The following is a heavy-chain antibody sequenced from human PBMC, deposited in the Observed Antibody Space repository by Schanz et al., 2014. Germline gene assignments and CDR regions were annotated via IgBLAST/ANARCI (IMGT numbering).Heavy chain of an antibody. CDR2: INTGVNA. V-gene: IGHV3-23*01. CDR1: GFTFSSYA. J-gene: IGHJ4*02. CDR3: ARGLIAAAGGAFDY. Sequence: DVQLLESGGGLVQPGGSLRLSCAASGFTFSSYAMSWVRQAPGKGLEWVSAINTGVNAYYADSVRGRFTMSRDNSKNTLYLQMNSQRAGVAAVYYCARGLIAAAGGAFDYWGQGTLVAVSA. D-gene: IGHD6-13*01.